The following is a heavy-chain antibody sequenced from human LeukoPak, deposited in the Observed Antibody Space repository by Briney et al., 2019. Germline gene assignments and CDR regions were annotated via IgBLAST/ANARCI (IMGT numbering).Heavy chain of an antibody. CDR1: GFTFSNAW. D-gene: IGHD2-15*01. J-gene: IGHJ6*03. CDR2: IKSKIDGGTT. Sequence: GGSLRLSCAASGFTFSNAWMSWVRQAPGKGLEWVGRIKSKIDGGTTDYAAPVKGRFTISRDDSKNTLYLQMNSLKTEDTAVYYCTTGGVTKVGYYYYYMDVWGKGTTVTISS. V-gene: IGHV3-15*01. CDR3: TTGGVTKVGYYYYYMDV.